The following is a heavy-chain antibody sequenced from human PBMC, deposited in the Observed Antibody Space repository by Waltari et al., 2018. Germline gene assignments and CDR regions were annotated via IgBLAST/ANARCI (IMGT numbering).Heavy chain of an antibody. CDR2: ISPALGTA. Sequence: QVQLVQSGAEVKKPGSSVKVSCKASGGTFSSYAISWVRQAPGQGLEWMGAISPALGTANYAQKFQGRVTITADESTSTAYMELSSLRSEDTAVYYCAREETTAATSNFDYWGQGTLVTVSS. CDR3: AREETTAATSNFDY. CDR1: GGTFSSYA. J-gene: IGHJ4*02. V-gene: IGHV1-69*01. D-gene: IGHD2-15*01.